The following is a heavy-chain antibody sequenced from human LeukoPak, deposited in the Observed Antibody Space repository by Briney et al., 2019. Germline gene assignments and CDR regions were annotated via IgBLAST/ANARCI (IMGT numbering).Heavy chain of an antibody. CDR1: GFTFSSFA. D-gene: IGHD4-23*01. CDR3: ARDGDYGGNFDP. CDR2: ISYDGSNK. Sequence: GGSLRLSCAASGFTFSSFAMHWVRQAPGKGLEWVAVISYDGSNKYYADSVKGRFTISRDNSKNTLYLQMNSLRAEDTAVYYCARDGDYGGNFDPWGQGTLVTVSS. J-gene: IGHJ5*02. V-gene: IGHV3-30*04.